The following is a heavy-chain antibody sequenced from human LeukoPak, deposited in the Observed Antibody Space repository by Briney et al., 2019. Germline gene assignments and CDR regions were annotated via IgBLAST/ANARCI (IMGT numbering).Heavy chain of an antibody. J-gene: IGHJ4*02. Sequence: WIVYIYYTGSTNYNPSLKSRGTISVDTTKNKCSLKLSSVTAADTAVYYCARDLRGYQYFDYWGQGTLVTVS. CDR3: ARDLRGYQYFDY. D-gene: IGHD3-22*01. CDR2: IYYTGST. V-gene: IGHV4-59*01.